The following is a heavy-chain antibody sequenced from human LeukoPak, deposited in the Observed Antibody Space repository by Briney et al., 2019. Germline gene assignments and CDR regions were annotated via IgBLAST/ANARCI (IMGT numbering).Heavy chain of an antibody. J-gene: IGHJ4*02. CDR3: ARGGGVDILTGFQY. Sequence: ASVKVSCKASGGTFTNYAINWVRQAPGQGLEWMGRIIPILDVTNYAQKFQGRVTITADQSTGIAYMELSSLRSEDTAVYYCARGGGVDILTGFQYWGQGTLVTVSS. CDR2: IIPILDVT. V-gene: IGHV1-69*04. D-gene: IGHD3-9*01. CDR1: GGTFTNYA.